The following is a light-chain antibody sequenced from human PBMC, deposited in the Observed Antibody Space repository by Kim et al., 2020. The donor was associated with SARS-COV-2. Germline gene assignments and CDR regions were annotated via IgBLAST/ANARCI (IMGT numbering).Light chain of an antibody. Sequence: SVYPGERANPSCRASQSVSSNFAWYQQKPGQAPRLIIYGAATKATGIPSRFSGSGSRLEFTLTISSLKSEDFAVYSCQQYNNWPYTFGQGTKLEI. CDR3: QQYNNWPYT. V-gene: IGKV3-15*01. CDR2: GAA. CDR1: QSVSSN. J-gene: IGKJ2*01.